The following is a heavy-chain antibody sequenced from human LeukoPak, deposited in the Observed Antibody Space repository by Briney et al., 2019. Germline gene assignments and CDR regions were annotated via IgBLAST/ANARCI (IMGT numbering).Heavy chain of an antibody. D-gene: IGHD6-13*01. Sequence: ASVKVSCKVSGYTLTELSMPWVRQAPGKGLEWMGGFDPEDGETIYAQKFQGRVTMTEDTSTDTAYMELSSLRSEDTAVYYCATVGIAADRWFDPWGQGTLVTVSS. CDR2: FDPEDGET. CDR1: GYTLTELS. CDR3: ATVGIAADRWFDP. V-gene: IGHV1-24*01. J-gene: IGHJ5*02.